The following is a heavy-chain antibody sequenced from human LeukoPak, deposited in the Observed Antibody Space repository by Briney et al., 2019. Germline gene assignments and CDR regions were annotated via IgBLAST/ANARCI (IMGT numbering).Heavy chain of an antibody. V-gene: IGHV3-7*03. D-gene: IGHD5-12*01. CDR3: ARGALSWLRPIYFDY. CDR1: GFTFSSNW. CDR2: IKQDGSEQ. Sequence: GGSLRLSCAASGFTFSSNWMSWVRQAPGKGPDWVANIKQDGSEQYYVDSVKGRFTISRDNAKNSLYLQMNSLRAEDTAVYYCARGALSWLRPIYFDYWGQGTLVTVSS. J-gene: IGHJ4*02.